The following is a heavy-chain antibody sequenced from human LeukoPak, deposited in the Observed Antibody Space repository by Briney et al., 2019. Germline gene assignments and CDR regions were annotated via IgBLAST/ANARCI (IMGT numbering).Heavy chain of an antibody. Sequence: GGSLRLSCAASGFTFSSYGMHWVRQAPGKGLEWVAFIRYDGSNKYYADSVKGRFTISRDNSKNTLYLQMNSLRAEDTAVYYCAQNGGTTPPLYFDYWGQGTLVPVSS. CDR3: AQNGGTTPPLYFDY. D-gene: IGHD1-7*01. J-gene: IGHJ4*02. V-gene: IGHV3-30*02. CDR2: IRYDGSNK. CDR1: GFTFSSYG.